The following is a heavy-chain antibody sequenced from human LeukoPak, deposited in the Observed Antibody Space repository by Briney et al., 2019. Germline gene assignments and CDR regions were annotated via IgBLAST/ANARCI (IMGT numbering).Heavy chain of an antibody. CDR3: ARVVVAATWPFDI. CDR1: GYSISSGYY. V-gene: IGHV4-38-2*01. CDR2: ICHSGST. Sequence: KPSETLSLTCAVSGYSISSGYYWGWIRQPPGKGLEWIGSICHSGSTYYNPSLKSRVTISVDTSKNQFSLKLSSVTAADTAVYYCARVVVAATWPFDIWGQGTMVTVSS. D-gene: IGHD2-15*01. J-gene: IGHJ3*02.